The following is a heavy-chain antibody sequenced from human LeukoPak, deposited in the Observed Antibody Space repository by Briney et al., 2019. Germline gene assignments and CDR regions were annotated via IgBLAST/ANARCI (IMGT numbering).Heavy chain of an antibody. CDR1: GFTFISHW. CDR2: INEGGSEK. CDR3: ARDGIFDY. J-gene: IGHJ4*02. V-gene: IGHV3-7*03. Sequence: GGSLRLSCAASGFTFISHWMSWVRQVPGKGLEWVANINEGGSEKYYVDSVKGRFTISRDNAKNSLYLQMNSLRDEDTAVYYCARDGIFDYWGQGTLVTVSS.